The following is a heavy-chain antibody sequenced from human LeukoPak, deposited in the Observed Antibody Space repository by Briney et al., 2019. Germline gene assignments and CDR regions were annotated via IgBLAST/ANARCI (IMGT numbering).Heavy chain of an antibody. CDR3: ARPIRYSWIYDAFDI. J-gene: IGHJ3*02. V-gene: IGHV1-8*01. CDR2: MNPNSGNT. CDR1: GYTFTSYY. D-gene: IGHD1-7*01. Sequence: ASVKVSCKASGYTFTSYYINWVRQATGQGLEWMGWMNPNSGNTGYAQKFQGRVTMTRNTSISTAYMELSSLRSDDTAVYYCARPIRYSWIYDAFDIWGQGTMVTVSS.